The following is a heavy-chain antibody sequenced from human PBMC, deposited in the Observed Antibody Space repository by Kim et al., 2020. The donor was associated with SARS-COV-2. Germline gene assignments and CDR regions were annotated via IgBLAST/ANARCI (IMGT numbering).Heavy chain of an antibody. CDR2: IYYSGST. V-gene: IGHV4-59*08. CDR1: GGSISSYY. D-gene: IGHD1-7*01. J-gene: IGHJ3*02. Sequence: SETLSLTCTVSGGSISSYYWSWIRQPPGKGLEWIGYIYYSGSTNYNPSLKSRVTISVDTSKNQFSLKLSSVTAADTAVYYCARHWPGDWNYVGAFDIWGQGTMVTVSS. CDR3: ARHWPGDWNYVGAFDI.